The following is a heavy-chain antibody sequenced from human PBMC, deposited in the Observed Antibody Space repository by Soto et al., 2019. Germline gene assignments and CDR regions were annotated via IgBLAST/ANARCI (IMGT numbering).Heavy chain of an antibody. CDR3: ARTTSKPGIAVAGGGWFDP. J-gene: IGHJ5*02. CDR1: GGSISSSSYS. V-gene: IGHV4-39*07. CDR2: IYYSGGT. Sequence: SETLSLTCTVYGGSISSSSYSWGRTRQSPGKGLAWIGTIYYSGGTYYTPSLKSRVTISVDTSKNQFSLKLSSVTAADTAVYYCARTTSKPGIAVAGGGWFDPWGQGTLVTVSS. D-gene: IGHD6-19*01.